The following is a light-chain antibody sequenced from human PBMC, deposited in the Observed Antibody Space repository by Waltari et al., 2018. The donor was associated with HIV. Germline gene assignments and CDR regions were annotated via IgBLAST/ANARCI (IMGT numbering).Light chain of an antibody. CDR1: NSDLGAYNY. Sequence: QSALTQPASVSGSPGQSITISCTGTNSDLGAYNYVSWYQQHPGKAPKLLIYEVSNRPSGVPNRFSGSKSGTTASLTISGLQAEDEADYYCSSYTGTSTLYVFGPGTKVTVL. V-gene: IGLV2-14*01. CDR3: SSYTGTSTLYV. CDR2: EVS. J-gene: IGLJ1*01.